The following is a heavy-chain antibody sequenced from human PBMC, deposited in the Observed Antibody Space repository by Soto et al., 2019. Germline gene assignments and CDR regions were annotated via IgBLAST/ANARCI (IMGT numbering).Heavy chain of an antibody. CDR1: GGTFSSYS. J-gene: IGHJ4*02. D-gene: IGHD3-16*01. CDR2: IIPIFGSS. V-gene: IGHV1-69*06. Sequence: QVQLVQSGAEVRKPGSSVKVSCEASGGTFSSYSINWVRQAPGQGLEWMGGIIPIFGSSNYAQKFQGRITITADKATNTVFMELTSLRSEATALYFCATKPLRGREYFDWAHWGQGTLLTVSS. CDR3: ATKPLRGREYFDWAH.